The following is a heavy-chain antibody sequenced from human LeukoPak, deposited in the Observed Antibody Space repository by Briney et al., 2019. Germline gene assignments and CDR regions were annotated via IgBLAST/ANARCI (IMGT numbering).Heavy chain of an antibody. V-gene: IGHV4-61*01. Sequence: PSETLSLTCTVSGGSISSGSYYWSWIRQPPGKGLEWIGYIYNSGSPNYNPSLKSRVTISLDTSKNQFSLNLSSVTAADTAVYYCARAIAVAGIIDYWGQGILVTVSS. D-gene: IGHD6-19*01. CDR1: GGSISSGSYY. J-gene: IGHJ4*02. CDR3: ARAIAVAGIIDY. CDR2: IYNSGSP.